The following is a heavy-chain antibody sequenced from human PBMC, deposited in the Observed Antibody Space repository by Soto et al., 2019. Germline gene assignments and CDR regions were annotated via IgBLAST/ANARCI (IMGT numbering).Heavy chain of an antibody. D-gene: IGHD3-22*01. CDR3: VRDVNYYDSSGYRDY. J-gene: IGHJ4*02. V-gene: IGHV3-21*01. CDR1: GFTFSTYS. CDR2: ISSTSSYI. Sequence: EVQLVESGGGLVKPGGSLRLSCAAPGFTFSTYSLHWVRQAPGKGLEWVSSISSTSSYIYYADSVKGRFTISRDNAKNSLYLQMNSLRAEDTAVYYCVRDVNYYDSSGYRDYWGQGTLVTVSS.